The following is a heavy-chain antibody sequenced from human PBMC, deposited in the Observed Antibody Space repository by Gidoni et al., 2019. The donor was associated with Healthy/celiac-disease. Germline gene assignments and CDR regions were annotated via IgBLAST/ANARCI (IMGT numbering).Heavy chain of an antibody. J-gene: IGHJ4*02. CDR2: IAYDGSNK. D-gene: IGHD3-10*01. CDR3: AKDRHSAATGYFDY. CDR1: GLPFSSYG. Sequence: QVQLVEAGGGVVQPGGSLRLSGAAPGLPFSSYGMHWVRQAPGKGLEWVAVIAYDGSNKYYADSVKGRFTISRDNSKNTLYLQMNSLRAEDTAVYYCAKDRHSAATGYFDYWGQGTLVTVSS. V-gene: IGHV3-30*18.